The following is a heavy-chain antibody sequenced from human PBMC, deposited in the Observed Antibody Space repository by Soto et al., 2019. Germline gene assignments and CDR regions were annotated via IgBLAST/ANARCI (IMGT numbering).Heavy chain of an antibody. CDR3: ARDFPNWGPGSYGYYYYGMDV. CDR1: GGSISSGGYY. Sequence: PSETLSLTCTVSGGSISSGGYYWSWIRQHPGKGLEWIGYIYYSGSTYYNPSLKSRVTISVDTSKNQFSLKLSSVTAADTAVYYCARDFPNWGPGSYGYYYYGMDVWGQGTTVTVSS. J-gene: IGHJ6*02. D-gene: IGHD7-27*01. V-gene: IGHV4-31*03. CDR2: IYYSGST.